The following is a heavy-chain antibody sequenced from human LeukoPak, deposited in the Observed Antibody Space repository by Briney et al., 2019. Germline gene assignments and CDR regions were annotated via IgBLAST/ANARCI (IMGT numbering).Heavy chain of an antibody. J-gene: IGHJ5*02. D-gene: IGHD6-13*01. CDR3: ARGGQETQFLSAGSAP. CDR2: IKTDGSEK. Sequence: GGSLRLSCEASGFTFSSYWMSWVRQAPGKGLEWVANIKTDGSEKYYVDSVKGRFTTSRDNAKNSLYLQMNSLRAEDTAVYYCARGGQETQFLSAGSAPGGREPLVPVS. CDR1: GFTFSSYW. V-gene: IGHV3-7*03.